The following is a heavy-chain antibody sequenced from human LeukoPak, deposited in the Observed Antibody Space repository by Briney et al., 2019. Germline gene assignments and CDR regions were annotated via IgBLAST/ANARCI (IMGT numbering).Heavy chain of an antibody. CDR3: ANLRLGSYFDY. Sequence: GRSLRLSCAASGFTFSSYGMYWVRQAPGKGLEWVAVISYDGSNKYYADSVKGRFTISRDNSKNTLYLQMNSLRAEDTAVYYCANLRLGSYFDYWGQGTLVTVSS. CDR2: ISYDGSNK. J-gene: IGHJ4*02. CDR1: GFTFSSYG. D-gene: IGHD5/OR15-5a*01. V-gene: IGHV3-30*18.